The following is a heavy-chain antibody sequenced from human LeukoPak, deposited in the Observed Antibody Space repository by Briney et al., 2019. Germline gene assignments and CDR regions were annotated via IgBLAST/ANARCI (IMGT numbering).Heavy chain of an antibody. CDR1: GYTFTSYG. CDR3: AREGYCSSTRNYYYGMDV. V-gene: IGHV1-18*01. CDR2: ISAYNGNT. Sequence: APVKVSCKASGYTFTSYGISWVRQAPGQGLEWMGWISAYNGNTNYAQKLQGRVTMTTDTSTSTAYMELRSLRSDDTAVYYCAREGYCSSTRNYYYGMDVWGQGTTVTVSS. D-gene: IGHD2-2*01. J-gene: IGHJ6*02.